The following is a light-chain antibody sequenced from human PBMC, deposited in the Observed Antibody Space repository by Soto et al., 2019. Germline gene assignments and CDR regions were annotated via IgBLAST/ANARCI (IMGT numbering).Light chain of an antibody. V-gene: IGLV2-23*01. CDR1: SSDVGSYNL. Sequence: QSVLTQPASVSGSPGQSITISCSGTSSDVGSYNLVSWYQQHPGKAPKLMIYEGSKRPSGVSDRSSGSKSGNRASLTISGLQAEDEADYYCCSYAGSSTYVFGTGTKVTVL. J-gene: IGLJ1*01. CDR3: CSYAGSSTYV. CDR2: EGS.